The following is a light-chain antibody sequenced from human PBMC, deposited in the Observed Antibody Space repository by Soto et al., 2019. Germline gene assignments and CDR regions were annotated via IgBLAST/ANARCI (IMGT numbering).Light chain of an antibody. CDR3: QQYAGSPST. V-gene: IGKV3-20*01. CDR1: QTVTSNY. CDR2: GAS. Sequence: EIVLTQSPGTLSLSPGERATLSCRASQTVTSNYLAWYQRKPGQAPRLLIYGASSRATDIPDRFSGSGSGKGFTLTITRLEPEDVAVYFCQQYAGSPSTFGQGTKVAIK. J-gene: IGKJ1*01.